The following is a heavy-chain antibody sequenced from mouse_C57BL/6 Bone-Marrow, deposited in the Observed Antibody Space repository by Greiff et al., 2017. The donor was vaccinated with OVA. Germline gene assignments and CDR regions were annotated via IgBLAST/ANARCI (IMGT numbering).Heavy chain of an antibody. D-gene: IGHD6-1*01. Sequence: VQLQESGPELVKPGASVKISCKASGYAFSSSWMNWVKQRPGKGLEWIGRIYPGDGDTNYNGKFKGKATLTADKSSSTADMQLSSLTSEDSAVYFCARGCGLLIWGTGTTVTGSS. CDR2: IYPGDGDT. CDR3: ARGCGLLI. J-gene: IGHJ1*03. CDR1: GYAFSSSW. V-gene: IGHV1-82*01.